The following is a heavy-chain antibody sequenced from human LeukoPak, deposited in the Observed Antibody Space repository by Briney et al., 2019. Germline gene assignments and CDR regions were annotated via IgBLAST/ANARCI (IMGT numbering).Heavy chain of an antibody. CDR3: ASSSSGWFWNY. CDR1: GGSISSYY. CDR2: IYTSGST. J-gene: IGHJ4*01. V-gene: IGHV4-4*07. D-gene: IGHD6-19*01. Sequence: SETLSLTCTVSGGSISSYYWTWIRQPAGKGLEWIGRIYTSGSTNYNPSLKSRVTMSVDTSKNQFSLKLSSVTAADTAVYYCASSSSGWFWNYWGQETLVTVSS.